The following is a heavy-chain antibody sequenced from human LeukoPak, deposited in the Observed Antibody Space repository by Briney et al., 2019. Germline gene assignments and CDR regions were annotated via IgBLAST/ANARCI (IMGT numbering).Heavy chain of an antibody. D-gene: IGHD3-3*01. CDR2: MYFSGTT. Sequence: SETLSLTCTVSGGSISSYYWSWIRQPPGKGLEWVGSMYFSGTTYYNPSLKSRVTFSADTSKNQFSLKLSSVTASDTAVYYCARGSNYDFWTGYFDYWGQGALVTVTS. CDR1: GGSISSYY. J-gene: IGHJ4*02. CDR3: ARGSNYDFWTGYFDY. V-gene: IGHV4-59*04.